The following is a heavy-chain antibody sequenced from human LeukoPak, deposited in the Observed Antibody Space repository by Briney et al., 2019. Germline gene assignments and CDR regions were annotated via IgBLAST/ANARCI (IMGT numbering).Heavy chain of an antibody. CDR1: GYAFSGHF. J-gene: IGHJ6*02. D-gene: IGHD2-2*01. CDR3: ARGITICSSTSCPAYYYYGMDV. Sequence: ASVKVSCKASGYAFSGHFIHWVRQAPGQGLEWMGWINTNTGNPTYAQGFTGRSVFSLDTSVSTAYLQISSLKAEDTAVYYCARGITICSSTSCPAYYYYGMDVWGQGTTVTVSS. CDR2: INTNTGNP. V-gene: IGHV7-4-1*02.